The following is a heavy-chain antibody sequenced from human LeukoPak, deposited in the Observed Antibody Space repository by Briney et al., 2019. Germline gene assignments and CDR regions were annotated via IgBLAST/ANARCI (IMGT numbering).Heavy chain of an antibody. D-gene: IGHD1-26*01. CDR2: ISGSASNT. V-gene: IGHV3-23*01. J-gene: IGHJ4*02. CDR3: ANVEWPLDY. Sequence: PGGSLRLSCAASGFTFRRNAMSWVRQAPGKGLEWGSAISGSASNTYYAESVKGRFTISRDNSSNTLYLQMNSLRAEDTAVYYCANVEWPLDYWGQGTLVTVSS. CDR1: GFTFRRNA.